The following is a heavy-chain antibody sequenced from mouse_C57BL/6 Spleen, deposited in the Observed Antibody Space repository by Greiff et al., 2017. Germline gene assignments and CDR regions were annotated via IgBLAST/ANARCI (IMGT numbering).Heavy chain of an antibody. Sequence: VQLQQPGAELVRPGSSVKLSCKASGYTFTSYWMHWVKQRPIQGLEWIGNIDPSDSETHYNQKFKDKATLTVDKSSSTAYMQLSSLTSEDTAVYYGARKGFYYFDYWVQGSTLTVSS. J-gene: IGHJ2*01. V-gene: IGHV1-52*01. CDR1: GYTFTSYW. CDR3: ARKGFYYFDY. CDR2: IDPSDSET.